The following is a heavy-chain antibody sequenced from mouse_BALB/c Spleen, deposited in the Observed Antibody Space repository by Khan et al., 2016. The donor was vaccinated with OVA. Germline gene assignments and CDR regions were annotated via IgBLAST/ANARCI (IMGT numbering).Heavy chain of an antibody. Sequence: LQPPGSELVRPGASVKLSCKASGYTFTSYWMHWVKQRPGQGLEWIGHISPGSGSTNYDEKFKSKATLTVDTSSSTAYMRLRSLASEDSAVYDWTRVDRSGYGWYAYGGQGTLVTVAA. V-gene: IGHV1S22*01. D-gene: IGHD3-2*01. CDR1: GYTFTSYW. CDR2: ISPGSGST. J-gene: IGHJ3*01. CDR3: TRVDRSGYGWYAY.